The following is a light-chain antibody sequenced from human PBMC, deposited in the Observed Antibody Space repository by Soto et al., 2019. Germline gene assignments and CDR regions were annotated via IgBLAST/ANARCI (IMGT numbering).Light chain of an antibody. Sequence: QSVLTQPPSLSAAPGQRVTISCSGSSSNVGSNYVSWYRQVPGTAPKLLIYETSERPSGIPDRFSGSKSGTSATLGITGLQTGDEADYYCAAWDNRHDPGFYVFGTGTKVTVL. CDR2: ETS. CDR1: SSNVGSNY. V-gene: IGLV1-51*02. J-gene: IGLJ1*01. CDR3: AAWDNRHDPGFYV.